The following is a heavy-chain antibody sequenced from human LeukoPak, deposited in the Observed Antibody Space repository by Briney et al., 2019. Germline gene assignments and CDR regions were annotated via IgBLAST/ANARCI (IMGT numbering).Heavy chain of an antibody. CDR1: GYTFTSYG. Sequence: ASVKVSCKASGYTFTSYGISWVRQAPGQGLEWMGWINPNSGGTNYAQKFQGRVTMTRDTSISTAYMELSRLRSDDTAVYYCAMGEVWWLVLDYWGQGTLVTVSS. V-gene: IGHV1-2*02. CDR2: INPNSGGT. D-gene: IGHD6-19*01. J-gene: IGHJ4*02. CDR3: AMGEVWWLVLDY.